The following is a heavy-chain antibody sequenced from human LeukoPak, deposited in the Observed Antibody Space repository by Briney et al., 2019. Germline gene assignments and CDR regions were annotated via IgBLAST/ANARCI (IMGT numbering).Heavy chain of an antibody. CDR3: AREVGYSTSYYGRFDP. J-gene: IGHJ5*01. V-gene: IGHV1-2*06. D-gene: IGHD6-13*01. CDR1: GYTFTGHY. Sequence: ASVKVSCKASGYTFTGHYMHWVRQAPGQGLEWMGRINHNNGDTNYQQKFVGRVTMTRDTSISTTYMELTRLTSDDTAMYYCAREVGYSTSYYGRFDPWGQGTLVTVSS. CDR2: INHNNGDT.